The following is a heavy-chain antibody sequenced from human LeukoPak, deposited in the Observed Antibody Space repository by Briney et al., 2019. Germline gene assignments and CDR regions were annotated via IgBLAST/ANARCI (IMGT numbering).Heavy chain of an antibody. D-gene: IGHD1-1*01. J-gene: IGHJ6*02. V-gene: IGHV5-51*01. Sequence: GESLKISCKGSGYSFTSYWIVWVRQMPGKGLEWMGIIYPGDSHTRYNPSFQGQVTISADKPISTAYLQWSSLQASDTATYYCARPRTGGDYYYGMDVWGQGTTVTVSS. CDR2: IYPGDSHT. CDR1: GYSFTSYW. CDR3: ARPRTGGDYYYGMDV.